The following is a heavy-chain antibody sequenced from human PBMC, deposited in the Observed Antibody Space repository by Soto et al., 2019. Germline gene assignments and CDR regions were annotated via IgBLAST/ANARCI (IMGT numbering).Heavy chain of an antibody. V-gene: IGHV3-15*01. Sequence: GGSLRLSCAASGFTFSNAWMSWVRQAPGKGLEWVGRIKSKTDGGTTDYAAPVKGRFTISRDDSKNTLYLKMNSLKTEDPAVYYCTTTLPGVATIPYGYYYYYMDVWGKGTTVTVSS. D-gene: IGHD5-12*01. CDR3: TTTLPGVATIPYGYYYYYMDV. CDR2: IKSKTDGGTT. J-gene: IGHJ6*03. CDR1: GFTFSNAW.